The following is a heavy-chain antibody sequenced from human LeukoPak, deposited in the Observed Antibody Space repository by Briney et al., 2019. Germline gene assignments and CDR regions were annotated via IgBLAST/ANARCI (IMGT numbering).Heavy chain of an antibody. CDR1: GYTFTGYY. D-gene: IGHD1-26*01. CDR3: ARVPGIVGASGY. CDR2: INPNSGGT. J-gene: IGHJ4*02. V-gene: IGHV1-2*02. Sequence: ASVKVSCKASGYTFTGYYMHWVRQAPGQGVEWMGWINPNSGGTNYAQKFQGRVTMTRDTSISTAYMELSRLRSDDTAVYYCARVPGIVGASGYWGQGTLVTVSS.